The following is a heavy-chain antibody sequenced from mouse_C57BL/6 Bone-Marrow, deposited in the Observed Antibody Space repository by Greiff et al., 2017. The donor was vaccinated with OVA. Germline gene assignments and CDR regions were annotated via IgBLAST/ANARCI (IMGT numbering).Heavy chain of an antibody. V-gene: IGHV1-81*01. CDR3: ARAYYRNYYCDY. CDR1: GYTFTSYG. J-gene: IGHJ2*01. Sequence: VQLQQSGAELARPGASVKLSCKASGYTFTSYGISWVKQRTGQGLEWIGEIYPRSGNTYYNEKFKGKATLTADKSSSTAYMELRSLTSEDAAVYFCARAYYRNYYCDYWDQGTTLTVSS. D-gene: IGHD2-5*01. CDR2: IYPRSGNT.